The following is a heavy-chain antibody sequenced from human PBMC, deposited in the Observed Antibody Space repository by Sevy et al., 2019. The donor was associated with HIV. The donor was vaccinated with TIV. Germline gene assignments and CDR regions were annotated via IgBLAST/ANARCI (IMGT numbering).Heavy chain of an antibody. D-gene: IGHD4-17*01. CDR2: IRSKAKSYAT. J-gene: IGHJ6*02. CDR1: GFTFSGSA. Sequence: GSLRLSCAASGFTFSGSAMHWVRQASGKGLEWVGRIRSKAKSYATAYAASVKGRFTISRDDSKKTAYLQMNSLKTEDTAVYYCTRRRLTTVTTPSYGMDVWGQGTTVTVSS. CDR3: TRRRLTTVTTPSYGMDV. V-gene: IGHV3-73*01.